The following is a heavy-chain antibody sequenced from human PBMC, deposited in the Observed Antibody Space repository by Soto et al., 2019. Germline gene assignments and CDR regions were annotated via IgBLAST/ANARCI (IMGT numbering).Heavy chain of an antibody. CDR2: VSADGSST. CDR1: GFTFRSYS. CDR3: GNLY. V-gene: IGHV3-23*01. Sequence: GGSLRLSCAVSGFTFRSYSMAWVRQAPGKGPEWVSAVSADGSSTYYADSVKGRFTISRDNSKNTVHLQMNNLRAEDTAVYYCGNLYWGQGTLVTVSS. J-gene: IGHJ4*02.